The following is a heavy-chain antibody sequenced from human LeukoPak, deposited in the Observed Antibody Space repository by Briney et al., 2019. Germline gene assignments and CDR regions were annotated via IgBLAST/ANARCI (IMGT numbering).Heavy chain of an antibody. J-gene: IGHJ2*01. D-gene: IGHD6-19*01. CDR2: INHSGST. V-gene: IGHV4-34*01. CDR3: ARGDSSGWYDWYFDL. CDR1: GGSFSGYY. Sequence: SETLSLTCAVYGGSFSGYYWSWIRQPPGKGLEWIGEINHSGSTNYNPSLKSRVTISVDTSKNQFSLKLSSVTAADTAVYYCARGDSSGWYDWYFDLWGRGTLVAVSS.